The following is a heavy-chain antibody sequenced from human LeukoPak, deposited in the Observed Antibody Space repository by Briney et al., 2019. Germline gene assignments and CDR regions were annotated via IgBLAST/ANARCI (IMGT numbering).Heavy chain of an antibody. Sequence: SETLSLTCTVSGGSISSYYWSWIRQPPGKGLEWIGYIYYSGSTHYNPSLKSRVTISVDTSKNQFSLKLSSVTAADTAVYYCARERAALDAFDIWGQGTMVTVSS. J-gene: IGHJ3*02. CDR2: IYYSGST. D-gene: IGHD6-25*01. CDR3: ARERAALDAFDI. V-gene: IGHV4-59*01. CDR1: GGSISSYY.